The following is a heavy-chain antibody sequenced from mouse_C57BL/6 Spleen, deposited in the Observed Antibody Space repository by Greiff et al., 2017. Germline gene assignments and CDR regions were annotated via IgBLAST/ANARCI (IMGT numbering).Heavy chain of an antibody. V-gene: IGHV5-9-1*02. D-gene: IGHD2-2*01. CDR3: TRGEGYDLFAY. CDR2: ISSGGDYS. Sequence: EVKVVESGDGLVKPGGSLKLSCAASGFTFSSYAMSWVGQTPEKRLEWVGYISSGGDYSYYADTVKGRFTISRDNARNTLYLQMISLKSEDTAVYYCTRGEGYDLFAYWGQGTLVTVSA. CDR1: GFTFSSYA. J-gene: IGHJ3*01.